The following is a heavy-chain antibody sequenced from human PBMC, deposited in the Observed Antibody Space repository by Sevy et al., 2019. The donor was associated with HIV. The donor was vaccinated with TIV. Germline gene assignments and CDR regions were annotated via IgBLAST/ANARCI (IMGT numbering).Heavy chain of an antibody. CDR3: EKDLSRDYDFWSGYALLFSMDV. V-gene: IGHV3-30*02. Sequence: GGSLRLSCAASGFTFSSYGMHWVRQAPGKGLEWVAFIRYDGSNKYYADSVKGRFTISRDNSKNTLYLQMNSLRAEDTAVYYCEKDLSRDYDFWSGYALLFSMDVWGQGTTVTVSS. CDR1: GFTFSSYG. D-gene: IGHD3-3*01. CDR2: IRYDGSNK. J-gene: IGHJ6*02.